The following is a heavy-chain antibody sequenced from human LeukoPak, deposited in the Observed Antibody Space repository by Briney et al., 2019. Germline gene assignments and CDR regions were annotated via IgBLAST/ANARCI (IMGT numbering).Heavy chain of an antibody. V-gene: IGHV6-1*01. CDR1: GDSVSTNSVA. Sequence: SQTLSLTCAISGDSVSTNSVAWNWIRQSPSRGLEWLGRTSYRSKWYNDYAVSVKSRITNTPDTSKNQFSLQLNSVTPEDTAVYYCAREAEITRFDYWGQGTLVTVSS. CDR3: AREAEITRFDY. CDR2: TSYRSKWYN. J-gene: IGHJ4*02. D-gene: IGHD5-24*01.